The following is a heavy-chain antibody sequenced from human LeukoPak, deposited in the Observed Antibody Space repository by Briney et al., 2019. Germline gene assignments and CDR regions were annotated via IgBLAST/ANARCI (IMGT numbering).Heavy chain of an antibody. J-gene: IGHJ5*02. CDR1: GFTFSSYG. Sequence: PGGSLRLSCAASGFTFSSYGMHWVRQAPGKGLEWVAVISYDGSNKYYADSVKGRFTISRDNSKNTLYLQMNSLRAEDTAVYYCAKEPAASPSWFDPWGQGTLVTVSS. D-gene: IGHD2-15*01. CDR2: ISYDGSNK. V-gene: IGHV3-30*18. CDR3: AKEPAASPSWFDP.